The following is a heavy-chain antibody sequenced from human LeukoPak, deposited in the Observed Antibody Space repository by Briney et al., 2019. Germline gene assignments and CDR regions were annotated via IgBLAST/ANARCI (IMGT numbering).Heavy chain of an antibody. J-gene: IGHJ3*02. V-gene: IGHV3-30*18. CDR1: GFTFSSYG. CDR3: AKTRELRSMFGAFDI. CDR2: ISYDGSNK. Sequence: PGGSLRLSCAASGFTFSSYGMHWVRQAPGKGLEWVAVISYDGSNKYYADSVKGRFTISRDNSKNTLYLQTNSLRAEDTAVYYCAKTRELRSMFGAFDIWGQGTMVTVSS. D-gene: IGHD1-26*01.